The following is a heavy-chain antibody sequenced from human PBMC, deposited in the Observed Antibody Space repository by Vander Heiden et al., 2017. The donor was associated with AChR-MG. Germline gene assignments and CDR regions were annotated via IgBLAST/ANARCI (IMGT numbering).Heavy chain of an antibody. CDR3: ARGIKRGIAAAGSWFDP. CDR2: MNPNSGNT. CDR1: GYTFTSYD. Sequence: QVQLVQSGAEVKRPGVSVKVSCKASGYTFTSYDINWVRQATGQGLEWMGWMNPNSGNTGYAKKFQGRVTMTRNTSISTAYLELSRLRSDDTAVYYCARGIKRGIAAAGSWFDPWGQGTLVTVSS. J-gene: IGHJ5*02. D-gene: IGHD6-13*01. V-gene: IGHV1-8*01.